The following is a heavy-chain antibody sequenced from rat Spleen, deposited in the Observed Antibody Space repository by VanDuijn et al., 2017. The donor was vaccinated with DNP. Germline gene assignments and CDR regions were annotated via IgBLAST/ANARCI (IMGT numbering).Heavy chain of an antibody. CDR1: GFTFSNYG. CDR2: VSTAGDNS. D-gene: IGHD1-5*01. V-gene: IGHV5S13*01. Sequence: EVQLVESGGGLVQPGRSLKLSCAASGFTFSNYGLHWIRQAPTKGLEWVASVSTAGDNSYYRDSVKGRFTISRDNARNTQYLQMDSLRSEDTATYYCTTVFIGTTLAYWGQGTLVTVSS. J-gene: IGHJ3*01. CDR3: TTVFIGTTLAY.